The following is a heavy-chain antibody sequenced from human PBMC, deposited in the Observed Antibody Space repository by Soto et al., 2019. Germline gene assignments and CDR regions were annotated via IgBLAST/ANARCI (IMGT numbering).Heavy chain of an antibody. D-gene: IGHD1-26*01. CDR2: ISYDGSNK. CDR1: GFTFSSYG. V-gene: IGHV3-30*18. Sequence: QVQLVDSGGGVVQPGRSLRLACAASGFTFSSYGMHWVRQAPGKGLEWMAVISYDGSNKYYADSVKGRFTISRDNSKNTLYLHMNSLRAEDTAVYYCAKMAYSGSKFAYWGQGTLVTVSS. J-gene: IGHJ4*02. CDR3: AKMAYSGSKFAY.